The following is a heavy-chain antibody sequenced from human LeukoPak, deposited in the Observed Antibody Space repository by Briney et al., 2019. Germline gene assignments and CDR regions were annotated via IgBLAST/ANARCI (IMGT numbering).Heavy chain of an antibody. CDR1: GGSVSSFY. CDR2: IYYSGST. V-gene: IGHV4-59*08. Sequence: SETLSLTCTVSGGSVSSFYWSWIRQPPGKGVEWIGYIYYSGSTNYNPSLKSRVTISVDTSKNQFSLKLSSVTAADTAVYYCARGLDLYPGYSYGQNWFDPWGQGTLVTVSS. CDR3: ARGLDLYPGYSYGQNWFDP. D-gene: IGHD5-18*01. J-gene: IGHJ5*02.